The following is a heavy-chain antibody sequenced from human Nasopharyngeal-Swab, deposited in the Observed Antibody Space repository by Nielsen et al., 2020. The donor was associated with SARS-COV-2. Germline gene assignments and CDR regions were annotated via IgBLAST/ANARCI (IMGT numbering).Heavy chain of an antibody. Sequence: ASVKVSCKASGYTFTSYAMHWVRQAPGQRLGWMGWINAGNGNTKYSQKFQGRVTITRDTSASTAYMELSSLRSEDTAVYYCARDPSFYGDPWYYFDYWGQGTLVTVSS. CDR1: GYTFTSYA. CDR2: INAGNGNT. V-gene: IGHV1-3*01. D-gene: IGHD4-17*01. J-gene: IGHJ4*02. CDR3: ARDPSFYGDPWYYFDY.